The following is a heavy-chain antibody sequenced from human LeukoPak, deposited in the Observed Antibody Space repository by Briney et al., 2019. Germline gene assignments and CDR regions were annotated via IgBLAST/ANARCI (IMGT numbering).Heavy chain of an antibody. CDR3: AHATPYYDFWSGYLSNWFDP. D-gene: IGHD3-3*01. CDR2: IYWNDDK. J-gene: IGHJ5*02. V-gene: IGHV2-5*01. Sequence: SGPTLVNPTQTLTLTCTFSGFSLSTSGVGVGWIRQPPGKALEWLALIYWNDDKRYSPSLKSGLTITKDTSKNQVVLTMTNMDPVDTATYYCAHATPYYDFWSGYLSNWFDPWGQGTLVTVSS. CDR1: GFSLSTSGVG.